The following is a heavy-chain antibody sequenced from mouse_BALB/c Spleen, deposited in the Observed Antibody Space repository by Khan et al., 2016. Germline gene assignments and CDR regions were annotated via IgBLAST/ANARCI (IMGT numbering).Heavy chain of an antibody. CDR3: ARYLNWYFDV. CDR2: ISDGGSYT. J-gene: IGHJ1*01. V-gene: IGHV5-4*02. CDR1: EFTFSDYY. Sequence: EVELVESGGGLVKPGGSLKLSCAASEFTFSDYYMYWVRQTPEKRLEWVATISDGGSYTYYPDSVKGRSTISRDNAKNNLYLQMSSLKSEDTAMYCCARYLNWYFDVWGAGTTVTVSS.